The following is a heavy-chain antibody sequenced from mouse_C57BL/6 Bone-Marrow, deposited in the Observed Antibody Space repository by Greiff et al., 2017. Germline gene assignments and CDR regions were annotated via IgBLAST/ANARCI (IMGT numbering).Heavy chain of an antibody. CDR1: GYTFTSYW. D-gene: IGHD2-13*01. CDR2: IDPSDSYT. V-gene: IGHV1-69*01. CDR3: AREADYVAMDY. J-gene: IGHJ4*01. Sequence: QVQLQQPGAELVMPGASVKLSCKASGYTFTSYWMHWVKQRPGQGLEWIGEIDPSDSYTNYNQKFKGKSTLTVDKSSSTAYMQLSSLTSEDSAVYYCAREADYVAMDYWGQGTSVTVSS.